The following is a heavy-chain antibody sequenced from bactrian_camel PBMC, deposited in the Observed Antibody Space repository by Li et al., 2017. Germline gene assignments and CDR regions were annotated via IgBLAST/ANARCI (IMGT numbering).Heavy chain of an antibody. CDR1: GYTNSYYC. Sequence: VQLVESGGGSVRAGQSLRLSCAVSGYTNSYYCMAWFRQGPGKRREAVASIRSYDGTSYYHDSVKGRFAISRDNDKNTLFLQMNDLKPEDTAMYYCATTQGGELCSSSNWKYIFDVFGQGTQVTVS. CDR2: IRSYDGTS. V-gene: IGHV3S1*01. J-gene: IGHJ4*01. D-gene: IGHD2*01.